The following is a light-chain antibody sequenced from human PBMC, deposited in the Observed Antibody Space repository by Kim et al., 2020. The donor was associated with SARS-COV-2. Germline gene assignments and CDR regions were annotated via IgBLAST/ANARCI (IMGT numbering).Light chain of an antibody. V-gene: IGLV2-8*01. CDR1: SSDVGGYNY. CDR3: SSYAGSNNRV. Sequence: GQSVTISCTGSSSDVGGYNYVSWYQQHPGKAPKVMIYEVSKRPSGVPDRFSGSKSGNTASLTVSGLQAEDEADYYCSSYAGSNNRVFGTGTKVTVL. J-gene: IGLJ1*01. CDR2: EVS.